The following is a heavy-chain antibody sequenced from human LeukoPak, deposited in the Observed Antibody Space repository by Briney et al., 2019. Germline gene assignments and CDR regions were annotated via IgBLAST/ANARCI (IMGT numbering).Heavy chain of an antibody. CDR1: GGSITGGGYY. Sequence: SQTLSLTCTVSGGSITGGGYYWNWIRQHLGKGLEWIGYIYSGGNTYYNPSLRSRITISVDMSKNQFSLKLSSVTAADTAVYYCARVRILVPMVRGVTLYYFDYWGQGTLVTVSS. D-gene: IGHD3-10*01. V-gene: IGHV4-31*03. CDR3: ARVRILVPMVRGVTLYYFDY. CDR2: IYSGGNT. J-gene: IGHJ4*02.